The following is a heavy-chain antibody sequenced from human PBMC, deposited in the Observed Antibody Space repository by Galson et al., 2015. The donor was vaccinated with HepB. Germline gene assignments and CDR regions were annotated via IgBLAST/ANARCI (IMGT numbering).Heavy chain of an antibody. J-gene: IGHJ2*01. CDR3: AKDIHYGSPLVWYFDL. V-gene: IGHV3-9*01. CDR2: ISWNSGSI. CDR1: GFTFDDYA. Sequence: LRLSCAASGFTFDDYAMHWVRQAPGKGLEWVSGISWNSGSIGYADSVKGRFTISRDNAKNSLYLQMNSLRAEDTALYYCAKDIHYGSPLVWYFDLWGRGTLVTVSS. D-gene: IGHD3-10*01.